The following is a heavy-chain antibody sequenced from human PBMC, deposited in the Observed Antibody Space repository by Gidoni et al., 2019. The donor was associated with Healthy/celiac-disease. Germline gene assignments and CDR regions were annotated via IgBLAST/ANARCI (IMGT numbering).Heavy chain of an antibody. CDR3: AREWPYDLWSGYSRNDNWFDP. J-gene: IGHJ5*02. CDR2: IIPIFGTA. CDR1: GGTFSSYA. D-gene: IGHD3-3*01. Sequence: EVKKPGSSVKVSCKASGGTFSSYAISWVRQAPGQGLEWMGGIIPIFGTANYAQKFQGRVTITADKSTSTAYMELSSLRSEDTAVYYCAREWPYDLWSGYSRNDNWFDPWGQGTLVTVSS. V-gene: IGHV1-69*06.